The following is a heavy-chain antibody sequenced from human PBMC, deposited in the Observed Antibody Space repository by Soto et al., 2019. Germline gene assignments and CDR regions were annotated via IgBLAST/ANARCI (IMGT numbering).Heavy chain of an antibody. Sequence: GGSMRLSCATSGFIFSSHWMHWVRQAPGKGLVWVARINSDGSSTNYADSVKGRFTISRDNAMSTLYLQMNSLRAEDTAMYYCARVYSGNSVFDYWGQGTQVTVSS. CDR2: INSDGSST. CDR1: GFIFSSHW. V-gene: IGHV3-74*01. D-gene: IGHD4-4*01. CDR3: ARVYSGNSVFDY. J-gene: IGHJ4*02.